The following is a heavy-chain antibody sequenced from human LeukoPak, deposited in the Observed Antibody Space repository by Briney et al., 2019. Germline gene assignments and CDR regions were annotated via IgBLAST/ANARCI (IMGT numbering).Heavy chain of an antibody. CDR3: ARGHRGGGSYSYYYYYMDV. J-gene: IGHJ6*03. CDR1: SGSISSYY. D-gene: IGHD1-26*01. Sequence: SETLSLTCTVSSGSISSYYCSWIRQPPGKGLEWIGYIYNGGSTNYNPSLKSRVTISVDTSKNQFSLKLSSVTAADTAVYYCARGHRGGGSYSYYYYYMDVWGKGTTVTVSS. V-gene: IGHV4-59*01. CDR2: IYNGGST.